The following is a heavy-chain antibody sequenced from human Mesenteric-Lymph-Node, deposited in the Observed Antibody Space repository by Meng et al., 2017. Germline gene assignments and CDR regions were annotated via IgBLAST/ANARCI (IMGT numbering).Heavy chain of an antibody. Sequence: ASVKVSCKVSGYTLTELSMHWVRQAPGKGLEWMGGFDPEDGETIYAQKFQGRVTMTEDTSTDTAYMELSRLRSDDTAVYYCARGILLWFGADAFDIWGQGTMVTVSS. J-gene: IGHJ3*02. CDR3: ARGILLWFGADAFDI. V-gene: IGHV1-24*01. D-gene: IGHD3-10*01. CDR1: GYTLTELS. CDR2: FDPEDGET.